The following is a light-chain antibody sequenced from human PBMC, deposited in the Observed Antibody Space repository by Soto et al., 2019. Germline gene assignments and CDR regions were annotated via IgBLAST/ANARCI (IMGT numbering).Light chain of an antibody. J-gene: IGKJ2*01. CDR2: AAS. CDR3: QQSYSTLYT. Sequence: DIQMTQSPSSLSASVGDRVTITCRASQSISSYLNWYQQKPAKAPKLLIYAASSLQSGVPSRFSGSGSGTEFTLTISSLQPEDCATYYCQQSYSTLYTFGQGTKLEIK. V-gene: IGKV1-39*01. CDR1: QSISSY.